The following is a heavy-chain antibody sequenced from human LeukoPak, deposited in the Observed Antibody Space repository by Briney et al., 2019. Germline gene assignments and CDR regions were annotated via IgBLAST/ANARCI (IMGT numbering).Heavy chain of an antibody. J-gene: IGHJ4*02. V-gene: IGHV3-48*03. CDR2: ISSGSSTI. Sequence: GGSLRLSCAASGFTFKTFEMDWVRQAPGRGLEWVSYISSGSSTIYYADSVKGRFTISRDNAKNSLYLQMDSLRAEDTAVYYCARHPSLNDYGVSSPSYWGQGTLVTVSS. D-gene: IGHD4/OR15-4a*01. CDR1: GFTFKTFE. CDR3: ARHPSLNDYGVSSPSY.